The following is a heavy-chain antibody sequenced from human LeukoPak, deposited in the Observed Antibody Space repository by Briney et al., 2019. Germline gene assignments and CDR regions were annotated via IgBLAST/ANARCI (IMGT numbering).Heavy chain of an antibody. CDR2: IYYSGST. CDR3: ARDYDFWSGYSAYFDY. V-gene: IGHV4-39*01. J-gene: IGHJ4*02. D-gene: IGHD3-3*01. Sequence: PSETLSLTCTVSGGSISSSSYYWGWIRQPPGKGLEWIGSIYYSGSTYYNPSLKSRVTISVGTSKNQFSLKLSSVTAADTAVYYCARDYDFWSGYSAYFDYWGQGTLVTVSS. CDR1: GGSISSSSYY.